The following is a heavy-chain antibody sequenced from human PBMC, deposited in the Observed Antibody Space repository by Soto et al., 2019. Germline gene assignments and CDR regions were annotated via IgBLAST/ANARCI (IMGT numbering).Heavy chain of an antibody. CDR3: ARGSHLSSGWYWDYYYYGMDV. CDR2: INYSGST. Sequence: SETLSLTCTVSGGSISSSSYYWGWIRQPPGKGLEWIGSINYSGSTYYNPSLKSRVTISVDTSKNQFSLKLSSVTAADTAVYYCARGSHLSSGWYWDYYYYGMDVWGQGTTVTVSS. D-gene: IGHD6-19*01. CDR1: GGSISSSSYY. V-gene: IGHV4-39*01. J-gene: IGHJ6*02.